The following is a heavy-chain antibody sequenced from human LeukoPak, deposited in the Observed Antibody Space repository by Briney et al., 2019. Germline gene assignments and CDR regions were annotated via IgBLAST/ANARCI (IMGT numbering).Heavy chain of an antibody. D-gene: IGHD6-13*01. CDR3: ARGDDSSSWYLGGRPGWFDY. CDR1: GDSISSGDYY. V-gene: IGHV4-61*02. Sequence: MPSQTLSLTCTVSGDSISSGDYYWSWIRQPAGKGLEWIGRISSSGSTNYNPSLKSRVTISVDTSKNQFSLKLSSVTAADTAVYYCARGDDSSSWYLGGRPGWFDYWGQGTLVTVSS. CDR2: ISSSGST. J-gene: IGHJ4*02.